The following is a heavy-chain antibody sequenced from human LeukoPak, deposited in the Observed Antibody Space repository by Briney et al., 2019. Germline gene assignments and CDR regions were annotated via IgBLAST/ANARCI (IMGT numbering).Heavy chain of an antibody. V-gene: IGHV3-23*01. J-gene: IGHJ4*02. CDR1: GFTFSSYA. D-gene: IGHD2-15*01. CDR3: ARIVVVVAALDY. CDR2: ISGSGGST. Sequence: GGSLRLSCAASGFTFSSYAMSWVRQAPGEGLEWVSAISGSGGSTYYADSVKGRFTISRDNSKNTLYLQMNSLRAEDTAVYYCARIVVVVAALDYWGQGTLVTVSS.